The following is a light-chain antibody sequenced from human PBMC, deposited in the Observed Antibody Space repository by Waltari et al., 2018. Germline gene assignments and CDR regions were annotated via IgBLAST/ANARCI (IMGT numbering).Light chain of an antibody. CDR1: QSVSRS. J-gene: IGKJ1*01. Sequence: IVLTQSPGTLSLSPGERATLSGRASQSVSRSLAWYQQKPGQATQLLIYGASTRATGIPDRFAGRWCGTDFILTRSRLAPDDFAIYCLQHYVRLPATFGQGTKVEIE. CDR3: QHYVRLPAT. V-gene: IGKV3-20*01. CDR2: GAS.